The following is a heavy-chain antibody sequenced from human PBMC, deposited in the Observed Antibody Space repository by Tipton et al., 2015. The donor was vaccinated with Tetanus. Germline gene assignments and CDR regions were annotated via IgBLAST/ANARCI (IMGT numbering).Heavy chain of an antibody. CDR2: ISSSGST. CDR1: GGSLRSGDHY. D-gene: IGHD2-21*01. J-gene: IGHJ6*02. Sequence: TLSLTCTVSGGSLRSGDHYWSWIRQPPGKGLEWLAYISSSGSTNSNYSLKSRITTSRDTSKNQFSLKLASVTAADTAMYFCARLTGHSMDVVDYYYFGMDVWGQGTKVTVSS. CDR3: ARLTGHSMDVVDYYYFGMDV. V-gene: IGHV4-61*08.